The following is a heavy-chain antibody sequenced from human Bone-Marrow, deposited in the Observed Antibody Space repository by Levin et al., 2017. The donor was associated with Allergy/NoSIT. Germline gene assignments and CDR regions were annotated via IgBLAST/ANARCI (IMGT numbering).Heavy chain of an antibody. Sequence: SGESLKISCKASGGTFSSYAISWVRQAPGQGLEWMGGIIPIFGTANYAQKFQGRVTITADESTSTAYMELSSLRSEDTAVYYCAREGHPGDGYNLWNWFDPWGQGTLVTVSS. CDR3: AREGHPGDGYNLWNWFDP. D-gene: IGHD5-24*01. V-gene: IGHV1-69*01. CDR2: IIPIFGTA. J-gene: IGHJ5*02. CDR1: GGTFSSYA.